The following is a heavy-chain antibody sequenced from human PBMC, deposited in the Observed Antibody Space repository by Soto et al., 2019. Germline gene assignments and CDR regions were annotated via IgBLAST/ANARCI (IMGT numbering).Heavy chain of an antibody. CDR2: ISYDGSNK. V-gene: IGHV3-30*18. CDR1: GFTFSSYG. CDR3: AKDRRIPPKPYTYYYDSSGYSLHPTDY. J-gene: IGHJ4*02. D-gene: IGHD3-22*01. Sequence: PGGSLRLSCAASGFTFSSYGMHWVRQAPGKGLEWVAVISYDGSNKYYADSVKGRFTISRDNSKNTLYLQMNSLRAEDTAVYYCAKDRRIPPKPYTYYYDSSGYSLHPTDYWGQGTLVTVSS.